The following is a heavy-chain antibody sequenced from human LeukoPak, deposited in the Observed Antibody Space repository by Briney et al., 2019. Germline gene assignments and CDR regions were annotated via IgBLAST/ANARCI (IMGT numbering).Heavy chain of an antibody. D-gene: IGHD5-12*01. CDR2: IWYDGSNK. CDR1: GFTFSSYG. Sequence: GRSLRLSCAASGFTFSSYGMHWVRQAPGKGLEWVAVIWYDGSNKYYADPVKGRFTISRDNSKNTLYLQMNSLRAEDTAVYYCAREGGYSGYGDTKNFDYWGQGTLVTVSS. J-gene: IGHJ4*02. V-gene: IGHV3-33*01. CDR3: AREGGYSGYGDTKNFDY.